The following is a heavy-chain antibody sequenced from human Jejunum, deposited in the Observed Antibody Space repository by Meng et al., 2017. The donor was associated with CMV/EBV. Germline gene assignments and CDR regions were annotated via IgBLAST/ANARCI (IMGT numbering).Heavy chain of an antibody. J-gene: IGHJ4*02. Sequence: VRLVESGVCLVKPGGSLRLSCAASGLTFSDQYMSWIRQAPGKGLELISYISSSDDYTNYADSVRGRFTVSRDKAKNSLYLQLNSLRAEDTALYYCTTVHYYAINYWGQGTLVTVSS. V-gene: IGHV3-11*06. CDR3: TTVHYYAINY. CDR1: GLTFSDQY. D-gene: IGHD1-26*01. CDR2: ISSSDDYT.